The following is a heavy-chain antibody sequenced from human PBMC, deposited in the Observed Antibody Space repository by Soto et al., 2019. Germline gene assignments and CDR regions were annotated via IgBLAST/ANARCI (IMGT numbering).Heavy chain of an antibody. CDR3: ARGPRVSSTGTGAH. D-gene: IGHD1-1*01. CDR1: VFTFSAYW. J-gene: IGHJ4*02. CDR2: ISDDGSTA. Sequence: PGGSLRLSGSVSVFTFSAYWMHWVRQVPGKGLTWVSRISDDGSTATYADSVKGRFVISRDNAKNSLYLEMNTLRADDSGLYYCARGPRVSSTGTGAHWGRGTLVTVSS. V-gene: IGHV3-74*01.